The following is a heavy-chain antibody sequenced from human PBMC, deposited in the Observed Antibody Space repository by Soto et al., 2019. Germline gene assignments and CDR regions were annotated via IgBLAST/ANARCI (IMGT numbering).Heavy chain of an antibody. CDR3: AKDSRQWLVVFLFDY. Sequence: GGSLRLSCAASGFTFSSYAMSWVRQAPGKGLEWVSAISGSGGSTYYADSVKGRFTISRDNSKNTLYLQMNSLRAEDTAVYHCAKDSRQWLVVFLFDYWGQGTLVTVSS. D-gene: IGHD6-19*01. CDR1: GFTFSSYA. V-gene: IGHV3-23*01. CDR2: ISGSGGST. J-gene: IGHJ4*02.